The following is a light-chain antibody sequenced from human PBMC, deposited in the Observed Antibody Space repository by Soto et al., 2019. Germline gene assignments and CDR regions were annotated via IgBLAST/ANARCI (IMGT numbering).Light chain of an antibody. V-gene: IGKV1-39*01. CDR2: AAS. Sequence: DIQMTQSPSFLSASVGDRVTITCRASQSISSYLNWYQQKPGKAPKLLIYAASSLQSGVPSRFSGSGSGTDFTLTISSLQPEDFATYYCQQSYSTPPGTFGPGTKVDIK. J-gene: IGKJ3*01. CDR3: QQSYSTPPGT. CDR1: QSISSY.